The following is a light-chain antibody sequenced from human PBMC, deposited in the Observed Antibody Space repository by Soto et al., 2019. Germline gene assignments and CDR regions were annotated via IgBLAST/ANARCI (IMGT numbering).Light chain of an antibody. CDR3: QHYYSPPYT. Sequence: DIVMTHSPDSLAVSLGERATINCKSSQSVLYSSNNKNHLVWFQQKPGQPPKLLIYWASTRESGVPDRFSGSGSGTDFTLTISSLQAEDVAVYYCQHYYSPPYTFGQGTKLEIK. CDR1: QSVLYSSNNKNH. J-gene: IGKJ2*01. CDR2: WAS. V-gene: IGKV4-1*01.